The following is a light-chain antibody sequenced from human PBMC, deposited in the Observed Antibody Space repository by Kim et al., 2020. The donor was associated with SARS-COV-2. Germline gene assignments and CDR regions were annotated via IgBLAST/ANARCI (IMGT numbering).Light chain of an antibody. Sequence: SYELSQPPSVSVAPGKTAKITCGGNNIGSKSVHWYQQEPGQAPVMVIYYDSDRPSGIPERFSGSNSGNTATLTISRVEAGDEADYYCQVWDSASDHPVFGGGTQLTV. CDR2: YDS. CDR3: QVWDSASDHPV. J-gene: IGLJ2*01. CDR1: NIGSKS. V-gene: IGLV3-21*01.